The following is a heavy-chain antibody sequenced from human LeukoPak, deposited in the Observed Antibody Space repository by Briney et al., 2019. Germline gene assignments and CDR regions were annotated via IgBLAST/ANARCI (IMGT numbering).Heavy chain of an antibody. CDR3: ARDPLRFLRVGHYDY. CDR2: IDYDSSHI. J-gene: IGHJ4*02. V-gene: IGHV3-21*01. D-gene: IGHD3-3*01. Sequence: GGSLRLSCAASGFTFSNSAMNWVRQVPGKGLEWVSSIDYDSSHIYYAASVRGRFTISRDNARNSVYLQMNSLRVEDTAVYYCARDPLRFLRVGHYDYWGQGTLVAVSS. CDR1: GFTFSNSA.